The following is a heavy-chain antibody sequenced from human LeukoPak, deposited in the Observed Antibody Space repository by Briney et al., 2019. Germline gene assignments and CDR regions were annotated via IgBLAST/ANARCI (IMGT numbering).Heavy chain of an antibody. V-gene: IGHV3-74*01. CDR1: GFTFSSCW. CDR3: ARVTSLTGTIFDS. J-gene: IGHJ4*02. Sequence: PGGSLRLSCAASGFTFSSCWMHWVRQDPGKGLVWVARINSDGSSTSYAESVKGRFTISRDNAKNTLYLQVSSLRVEDTAVYYCARVTSLTGTIFDSWGQGTLVTVSS. D-gene: IGHD1-7*01. CDR2: INSDGSST.